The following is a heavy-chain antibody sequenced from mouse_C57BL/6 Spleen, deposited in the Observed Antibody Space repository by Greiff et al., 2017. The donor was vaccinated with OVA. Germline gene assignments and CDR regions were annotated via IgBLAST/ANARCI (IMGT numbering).Heavy chain of an antibody. Sequence: EVKLEESGPGLVKPSQSLSLTCSVTGYSITSGYYWNWIRQFPGNKLEWMGYISYDGSNNYNPSLKNRISITRDTSKNQFFLKLNSVTTEDTATYYCARGDYYGFAYWGQGTLVTVSA. CDR2: ISYDGSN. CDR1: GYSITSGYY. CDR3: ARGDYYGFAY. J-gene: IGHJ3*01. D-gene: IGHD1-2*01. V-gene: IGHV3-6*01.